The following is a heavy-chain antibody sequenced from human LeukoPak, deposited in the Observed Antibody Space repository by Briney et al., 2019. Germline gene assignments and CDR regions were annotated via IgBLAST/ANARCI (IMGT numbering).Heavy chain of an antibody. Sequence: GGSLRLSCAASGFSFSSYDMHWVRQATGKGLEWVSDIGTAGDTYYPGSVKGRFTISRENAKNSLYLQMNSLRAGDTAVYYCARGRRYCSSTSCSYYFDYWGQGTLVTVSS. CDR1: GFSFSSYD. V-gene: IGHV3-13*01. CDR3: ARGRRYCSSTSCSYYFDY. CDR2: IGTAGDT. D-gene: IGHD2-2*01. J-gene: IGHJ4*02.